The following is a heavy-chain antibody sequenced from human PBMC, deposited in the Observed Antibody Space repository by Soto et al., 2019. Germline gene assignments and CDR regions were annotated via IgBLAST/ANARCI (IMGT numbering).Heavy chain of an antibody. Sequence: QVQLQESGPGLVKPSETLSLTCTVSGGSISSYYWSWIRQPPGKGLEWIGFIFYSGSTSYNPSLKRRLTISIDTSEYQFSLTLNSVTAADTAVYYCASMIGDPVLSFDSWGQGTLVAVSS. CDR3: ASMIGDPVLSFDS. CDR2: IFYSGST. J-gene: IGHJ5*01. V-gene: IGHV4-59*01. CDR1: GGSISSYY. D-gene: IGHD3-10*02.